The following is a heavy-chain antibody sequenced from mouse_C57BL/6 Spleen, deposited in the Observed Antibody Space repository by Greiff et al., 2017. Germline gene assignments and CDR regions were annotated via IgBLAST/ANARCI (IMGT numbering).Heavy chain of an antibody. V-gene: IGHV1-82*01. J-gene: IGHJ2*01. CDR2: IYPGDGDT. CDR3: ARSRGNYFDD. Sequence: QVQLKQSGPELVKPGASVKISCKASGYAFSSSWMNWVKQRPGKGLEWIGLIYPGDGDTNYNGKFKGKATLTADKSSSTAYMQLSSLTSEDSAVYFCARSRGNYFDDWGQGTTLTVSS. CDR1: GYAFSSSW.